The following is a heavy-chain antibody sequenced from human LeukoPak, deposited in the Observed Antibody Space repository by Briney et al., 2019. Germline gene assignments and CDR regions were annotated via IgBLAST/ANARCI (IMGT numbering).Heavy chain of an antibody. CDR3: ARDTMVRGVLRGGMDV. Sequence: PSETLSLTCTVSGGSISSGADYWSWIRQPPGKGLEWIGYIYYSGNTYYNPSLESRITISVDTPKNQFSLKLSSVTAADTAVYYCARDTMVRGVLRGGMDVWGQGTTVTVSS. D-gene: IGHD3-10*01. V-gene: IGHV4-30-4*01. CDR2: IYYSGNT. CDR1: GGSISSGADY. J-gene: IGHJ6*02.